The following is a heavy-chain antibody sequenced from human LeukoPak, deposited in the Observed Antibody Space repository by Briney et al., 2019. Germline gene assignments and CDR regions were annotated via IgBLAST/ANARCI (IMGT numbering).Heavy chain of an antibody. CDR1: GYTLTELS. Sequence: ASVKVSCKVSGYTLTELSMHWVRQAPGKGLEWMGGFDPEDGETIYAQKSQGRVTMTEDTSTDTAYMELSSLRSEDTAVYYCATVNPRALLLRAFDYWGQGTLVTVSS. V-gene: IGHV1-24*01. CDR2: FDPEDGET. CDR3: ATVNPRALLLRAFDY. J-gene: IGHJ4*02. D-gene: IGHD1-26*01.